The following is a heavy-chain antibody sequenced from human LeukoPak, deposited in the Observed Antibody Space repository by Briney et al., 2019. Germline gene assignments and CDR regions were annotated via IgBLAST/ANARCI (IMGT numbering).Heavy chain of an antibody. CDR1: GGSISSSSYY. CDR2: INHSGST. J-gene: IGHJ2*01. Sequence: KPSETLSLTCTVSGGSISSSSYYWSWIRQPPGKGLEWIGEINHSGSTNYNPSLKSRVTISLDTSKNQFSLRLSSVTAADTAVYYCARDCSGGSCYRWYFDLWGRGTLVTVSS. V-gene: IGHV4-39*07. CDR3: ARDCSGGSCYRWYFDL. D-gene: IGHD2-15*01.